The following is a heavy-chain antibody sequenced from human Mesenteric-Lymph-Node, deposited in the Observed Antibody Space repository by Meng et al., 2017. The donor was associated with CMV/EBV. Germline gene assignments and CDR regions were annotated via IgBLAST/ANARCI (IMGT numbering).Heavy chain of an antibody. V-gene: IGHV1-46*01. CDR2: INPSAGST. CDR1: GYTFTSYY. Sequence: ASVKVSCKASGYTFTSYYIHWVRQAPGQGLEWMGIINPSAGSTTYAQKFQGRVTMTRDTSTSTVYMELSSLRSEDTAVYYCARRRDSNNWYAGFDPWGQGTLVTVSS. J-gene: IGHJ5*02. CDR3: ARRRDSNNWYAGFDP. D-gene: IGHD6-13*01.